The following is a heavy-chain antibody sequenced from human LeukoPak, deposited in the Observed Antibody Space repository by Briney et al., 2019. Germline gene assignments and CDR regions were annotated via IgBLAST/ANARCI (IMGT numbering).Heavy chain of an antibody. V-gene: IGHV1-18*01. Sequence: ASVKVSCKASGYTFTSYGISWVRQPPGQGLEWMGWISAYNGNTNYAQKLQGRVTMTTDTSTSTAYMELRSLRSDDTAVYYCARARAGIAVAGFDYWGQGTLVTVSS. J-gene: IGHJ4*02. CDR2: ISAYNGNT. CDR1: GYTFTSYG. D-gene: IGHD6-19*01. CDR3: ARARAGIAVAGFDY.